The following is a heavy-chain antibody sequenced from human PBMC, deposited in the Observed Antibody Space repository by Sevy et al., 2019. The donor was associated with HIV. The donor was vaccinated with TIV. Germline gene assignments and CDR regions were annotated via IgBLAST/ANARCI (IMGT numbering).Heavy chain of an antibody. CDR3: TSQGYYYDNSGYPNGAFDI. D-gene: IGHD3-22*01. CDR2: IRSKAYGGTT. J-gene: IGHJ3*02. CDR1: GFTFGDYA. V-gene: IGHV3-49*04. Sequence: GGSLRLSCTASGFTFGDYAMSWVRQAPGKGLEWVGFIRSKAYGGTTEYAASVKGRFTISRDDSKSIAYLQMNSLKTEDTAVYYCTSQGYYYDNSGYPNGAFDIWGQGTMVTVSS.